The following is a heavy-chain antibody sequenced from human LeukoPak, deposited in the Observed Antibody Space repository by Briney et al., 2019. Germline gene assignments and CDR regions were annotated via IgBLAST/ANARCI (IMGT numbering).Heavy chain of an antibody. CDR3: ARVIPGGSLRGVRYYYYYMDV. J-gene: IGHJ6*03. CDR2: IYYSGST. CDR1: GGSISRSRYY. V-gene: IGHV4-39*07. Sequence: SETLSLTCTVSGGSISRSRYYWGWIRQPPGKGLEWIGSIYYSGSTYYNPSLKSRVTISVDTSKNQFSLKLSSVTAADTAVYYCARVIPGGSLRGVRYYYYYMDVWGKGTTVTVSS. D-gene: IGHD2-8*02.